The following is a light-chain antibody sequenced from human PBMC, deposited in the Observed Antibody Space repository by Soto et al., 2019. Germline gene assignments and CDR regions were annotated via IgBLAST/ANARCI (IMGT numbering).Light chain of an antibody. CDR1: SSNIGSNS. J-gene: IGLJ2*01. V-gene: IGLV1-47*01. Sequence: QSVLTQPPSASGTPGLRVTISCSGSSSNIGSNSVYWYQQFPGSAPKLVIYRNDKRPSGVPDRFSGSKSGTSASLVISGLRPEDEADYSCAAWDDSLSGYVVFGGGTKLTVL. CDR2: RND. CDR3: AAWDDSLSGYVV.